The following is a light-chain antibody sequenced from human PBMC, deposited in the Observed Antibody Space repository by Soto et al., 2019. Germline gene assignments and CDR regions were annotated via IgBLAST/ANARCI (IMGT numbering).Light chain of an antibody. Sequence: DIQMTQSPSSLSASVGDRLTISCRASQRIGTSLNWFQQKPGEAPKFLIYGASSLESGVPSRFSGNRSGTEFTLTISSLQPDDFATYYCQQYNSYSWTFGQGTKVEIK. CDR1: QRIGTS. J-gene: IGKJ1*01. CDR3: QQYNSYSWT. CDR2: GAS. V-gene: IGKV1-5*01.